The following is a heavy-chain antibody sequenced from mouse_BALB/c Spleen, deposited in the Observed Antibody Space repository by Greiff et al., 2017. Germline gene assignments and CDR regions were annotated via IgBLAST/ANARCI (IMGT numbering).Heavy chain of an antibody. CDR2: ISTYYGDA. J-gene: IGHJ4*01. Sequence: QVQLKESGAELVRPGVSVKISCKGSGYTFTDYAMHWVKQSHAKSLEWIGVISTYYGDASYNQKFKGKATMTVDKSSSTAYMELARLTSEDSAIYYCARGLTQSDYWGQGTSVTVSS. CDR1: GYTFTDYA. CDR3: ARGLTQSDY. D-gene: IGHD3-1*01. V-gene: IGHV1S137*01.